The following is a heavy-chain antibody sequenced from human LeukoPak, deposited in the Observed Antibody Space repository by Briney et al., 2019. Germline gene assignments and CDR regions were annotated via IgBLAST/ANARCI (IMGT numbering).Heavy chain of an antibody. D-gene: IGHD3-10*01. V-gene: IGHV3-33*01. J-gene: IGHJ4*02. CDR1: GFTFSSYA. Sequence: GGSLRLSCAASGFTFSSYAMHWVRQAPGQGLEWVAVIWYDGSNKYYGESVKGRFTISRDDSKNTLYLHMNSLRAEDTAMYYCTRDLESYLYGSGKMGYWGQGTLVTVSS. CDR3: TRDLESYLYGSGKMGY. CDR2: IWYDGSNK.